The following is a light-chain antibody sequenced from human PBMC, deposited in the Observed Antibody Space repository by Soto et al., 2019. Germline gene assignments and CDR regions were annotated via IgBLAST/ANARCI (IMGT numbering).Light chain of an antibody. J-gene: IGKJ1*01. V-gene: IGKV2-28*01. CDR1: HSPLYSNGYNY. CDR3: MQALQTPWT. CDR2: LGS. Sequence: IVVTQSPLFQHATPRSPASTSCRSSHSPLYSNGYNYVYGYLQKPGQSPQRLIYLGSNRASGVPDRFSGSGSGTDFTLKISRVEAEDVGVYYCMQALQTPWTFGQGTKVDIK.